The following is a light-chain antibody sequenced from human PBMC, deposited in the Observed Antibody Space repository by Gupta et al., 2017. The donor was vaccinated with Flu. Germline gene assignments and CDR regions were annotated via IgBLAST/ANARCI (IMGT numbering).Light chain of an antibody. J-gene: IGKJ2*03. Sequence: EIVMTQSPATLSVSPGERVTLSCRASQSVSSKVGWYRQKPGQAPRLLIYGVSTRATSIPARFSGSGSGTEFTLTISSLQSEDFAVYYCHQYDDWPYSFAQGTKLEIK. CDR2: GVS. V-gene: IGKV3-15*01. CDR1: QSVSSK. CDR3: HQYDDWPYS.